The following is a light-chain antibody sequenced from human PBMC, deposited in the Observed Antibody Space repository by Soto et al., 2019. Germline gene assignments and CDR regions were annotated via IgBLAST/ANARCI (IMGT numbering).Light chain of an antibody. CDR1: QSVGSN. J-gene: IGKJ1*01. CDR2: GAS. CDR3: QHYNNWPWP. V-gene: IGKV3-15*01. Sequence: EIVMTQSPATLSVSPGERATLSCRASQSVGSNLAWYQQKPGQAPRLLISGASTRASGVPARFSGSGSGTEFTLTISSLQSEDIAVYYCQHYNNWPWPFGQGTKVEIK.